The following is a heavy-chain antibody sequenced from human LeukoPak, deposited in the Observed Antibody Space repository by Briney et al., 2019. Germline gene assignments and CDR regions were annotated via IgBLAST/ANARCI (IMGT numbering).Heavy chain of an antibody. CDR3: TRHGHDSSGYYYLDH. D-gene: IGHD3-22*01. CDR1: GXTFA. V-gene: IGHV3-73*01. Sequence: GGSLRLSFTASGXTFAMNWVRQASGKGLEWVGRIRGKANSYATAYAASVKGRFTISRDDSKNTAYLQMNSLKTEDTAVYYCTRHGHDSSGYYYLDHWGQGTLVTVSS. J-gene: IGHJ4*02. CDR2: IRGKANSYAT.